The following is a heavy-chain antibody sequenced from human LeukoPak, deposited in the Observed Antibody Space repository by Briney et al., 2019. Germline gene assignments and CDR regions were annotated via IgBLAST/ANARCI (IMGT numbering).Heavy chain of an antibody. V-gene: IGHV3-23*01. CDR3: AKDIWEDIVVVVAAFY. CDR2: ISGSGGST. Sequence: PGGSLRLSCAASGFTFSNYGMSWVRQAPGKGLEWVSAISGSGGSTYYADSVKGRFTISRDNSKHTLYLQMNSLRAEDTAVYYCAKDIWEDIVVVVAAFYWGQGTLVTVSS. CDR1: GFTFSNYG. D-gene: IGHD2-15*01. J-gene: IGHJ4*02.